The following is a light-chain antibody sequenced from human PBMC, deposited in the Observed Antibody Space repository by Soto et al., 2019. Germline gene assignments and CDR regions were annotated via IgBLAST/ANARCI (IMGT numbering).Light chain of an antibody. CDR2: DAS. V-gene: IGKV3-11*01. CDR1: QSVNID. J-gene: IGKJ3*01. Sequence: EVVLTQSPATLSLSPGDRATLSCRASQSVNIDFAWYQQKPGQAPRLLIYDASNRASGIPARFSGSGSGTDFTLTISSLEPEDFAVYYCQHRHNFGPGTKVDIK. CDR3: QHRHN.